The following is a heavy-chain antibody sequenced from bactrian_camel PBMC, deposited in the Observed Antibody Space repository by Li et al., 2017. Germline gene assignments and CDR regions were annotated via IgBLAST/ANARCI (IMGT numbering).Heavy chain of an antibody. J-gene: IGHJ4*01. V-gene: IGHV3S57*01. CDR2: IDSDGSE. CDR1: GGTFSHYRAYC. D-gene: IGHD2*01. Sequence: QVQLVESGGGSVQAGGSLRLSCEASGGTFSHYRAYCMAWFRQAPGKEREGVAAIDSDGSETYADSMKGRFTISRDNGKTTLYLQMNRLKPEDTAVYYCAADFGPYCSGPYLARRANFEGQGTQVTVS.